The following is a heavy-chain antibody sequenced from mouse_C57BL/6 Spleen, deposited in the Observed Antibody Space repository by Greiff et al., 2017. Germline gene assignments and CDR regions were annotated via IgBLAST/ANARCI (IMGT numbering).Heavy chain of an antibody. V-gene: IGHV5-12*01. CDR1: GFTFSDYY. CDR2: MSNGGGST. CDR3: ARPRSYDGSFDY. Sequence: EVQLQESGGGLVQPGGSLTLSCAASGFTFSDYYMYWVRQTPEKRLEWVAYMSNGGGSTYYPDTVKGRFTISRDNAKNTLYLQMSRLKSEDTAMYYGARPRSYDGSFDYWGQGTTLTVSS. J-gene: IGHJ2*01. D-gene: IGHD2-3*01.